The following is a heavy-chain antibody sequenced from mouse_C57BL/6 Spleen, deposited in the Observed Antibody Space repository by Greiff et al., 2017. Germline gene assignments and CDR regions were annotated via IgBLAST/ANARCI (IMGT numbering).Heavy chain of an antibody. CDR1: GYTFTSYW. CDR2: IDPSDSST. CDR3: ARHISYYGIAMDY. J-gene: IGHJ4*01. Sequence: VQLQQPGAELVKPGASVKLSCKASGYTFTSYWMQWVKQRPGQGLEWIGAIDPSDSSTNYNQKFKGKATLTVDAYSSTAYMQLSSLTSEDSAVYYCARHISYYGIAMDYWGQGTSVTVSS. V-gene: IGHV1-50*01. D-gene: IGHD1-1*01.